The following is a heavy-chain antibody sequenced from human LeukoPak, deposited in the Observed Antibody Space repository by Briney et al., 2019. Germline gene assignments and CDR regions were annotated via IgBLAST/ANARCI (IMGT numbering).Heavy chain of an antibody. CDR3: AKDPHTVTTYFDY. V-gene: IGHV3-23*01. CDR1: GFTFSSSA. CDR2: ISASGGST. J-gene: IGHJ4*02. D-gene: IGHD4-11*01. Sequence: GGSLRLSCAASGFTFSSSAMSWVRQVPGKGLEWVSGISASGGSTYYADSVRGRLTISRDNSKNTLYLQMNSLRAEDTAVYYCAKDPHTVTTYFDYWGQGTLVTVSS.